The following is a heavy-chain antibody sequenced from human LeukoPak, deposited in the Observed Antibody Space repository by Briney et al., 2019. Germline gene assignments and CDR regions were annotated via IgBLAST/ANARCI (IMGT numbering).Heavy chain of an antibody. CDR1: GYTLTELS. D-gene: IGHD2-2*01. CDR3: ATENTSLNAFDI. V-gene: IGHV1-24*01. J-gene: IGHJ3*02. CDR2: FDPEDGET. Sequence: ASVKVSCKVSGYTLTELSMHWVRQAPGKGLEWMGGFDPEDGETIYAQKFQGRVTMTEDISTDTAYMELSSLRSEDTAVYYCATENTSLNAFDIWGQGTMVTVSS.